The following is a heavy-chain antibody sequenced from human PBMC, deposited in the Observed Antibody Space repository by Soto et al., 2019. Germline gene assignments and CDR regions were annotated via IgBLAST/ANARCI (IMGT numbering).Heavy chain of an antibody. Sequence: GGSLRLSCAASGFTFSSYAMAWVRQEPGKGLEWVSGINSGGVNKYYADSVRGRFTISRDNSKNTLYLQMNSLRAEDTAIYFCARCTVDTIVTSGWCHYLDPWGQGTLVTVSS. V-gene: IGHV3-23*01. CDR1: GFTFSSYA. D-gene: IGHD6-19*01. J-gene: IGHJ5*02. CDR2: INSGGVNK. CDR3: ARCTVDTIVTSGWCHYLDP.